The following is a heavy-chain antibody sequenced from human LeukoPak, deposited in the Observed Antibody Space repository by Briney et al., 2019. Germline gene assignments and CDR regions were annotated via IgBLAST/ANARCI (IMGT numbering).Heavy chain of an antibody. V-gene: IGHV1-18*01. Sequence: SVKVSCTASGYTFTSYGISWVRQAPGQGLEWMGWINAYNGNTNYAQKLQGRVTMTTDTSTSTAYMQLRSLRSDDTAVYYCARDCSSEGPNYYYMDVGSKGTTVTVSS. CDR2: INAYNGNT. CDR3: ARDCSSEGPNYYYMDV. J-gene: IGHJ6*03. D-gene: IGHD6-6*01. CDR1: GYTFTSYG.